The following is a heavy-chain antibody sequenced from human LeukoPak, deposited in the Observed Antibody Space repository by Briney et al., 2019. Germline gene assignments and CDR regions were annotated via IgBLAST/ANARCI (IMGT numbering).Heavy chain of an antibody. J-gene: IGHJ4*02. V-gene: IGHV3-30*02. CDR1: GFTFSSYG. CDR2: IRYDGSNK. D-gene: IGHD3-22*01. Sequence: GGSLRLSCAASGFTFSSYGMHWVRQAPGKGLEWVAFIRYDGSNKYYADSVKGRFTISRDNSKNTLYLQMNSLRAEDTAVYYCARGTDSSGYCFDYWGQGTLVTVSS. CDR3: ARGTDSSGYCFDY.